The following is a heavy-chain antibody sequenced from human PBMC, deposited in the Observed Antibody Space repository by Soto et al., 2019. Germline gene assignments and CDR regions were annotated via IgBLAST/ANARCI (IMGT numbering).Heavy chain of an antibody. D-gene: IGHD5-12*01. J-gene: IGHJ4*02. CDR3: ARGTHGGYDFDY. CDR2: VYYSGNT. V-gene: IGHV4-59*01. CDR1: GGSISSYY. Sequence: SETLSLTGTVSGGSISSYYWSWIRQPPGKGLEWIGYVYYSGNTNYNSSLKSRLTISLDTPNNQFSLELTSVTAADTAVYYCARGTHGGYDFDYWSQGTLVTVSS.